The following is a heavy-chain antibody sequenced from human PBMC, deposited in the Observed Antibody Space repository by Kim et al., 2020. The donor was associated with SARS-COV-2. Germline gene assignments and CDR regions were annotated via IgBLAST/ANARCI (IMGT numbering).Heavy chain of an antibody. V-gene: IGHV3-11*06. J-gene: IGHJ4*02. Sequence: KGRFTNSRDNAKNSLYLQMNSLGAEDTAVYYCARSPREGSYYIGGRYFDYWGQGTLVTVSS. D-gene: IGHD3-10*01. CDR3: ARSPREGSYYIGGRYFDY.